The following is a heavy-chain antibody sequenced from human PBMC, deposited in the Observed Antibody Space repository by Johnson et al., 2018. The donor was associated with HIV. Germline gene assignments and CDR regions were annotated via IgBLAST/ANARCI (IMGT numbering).Heavy chain of an antibody. Sequence: VQLVESGGGLVQPGGSLRLSCVASGFTFSNYAMSWVRQAPGKGLEWVSAITGSGGSTYYADSVKGRFTISRDNSKNTLYLQMNSLRAEDTAVYYCARAQQPITYYYDSRDAFDIWGQGTLVTVSS. CDR2: ITGSGGST. D-gene: IGHD3-22*01. J-gene: IGHJ3*02. V-gene: IGHV3-23*04. CDR1: GFTFSNYA. CDR3: ARAQQPITYYYDSRDAFDI.